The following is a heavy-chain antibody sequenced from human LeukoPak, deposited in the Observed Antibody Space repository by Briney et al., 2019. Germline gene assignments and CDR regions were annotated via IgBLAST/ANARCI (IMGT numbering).Heavy chain of an antibody. CDR2: IYYSGST. CDR1: GGSIGDYY. Sequence: SETLSLTCAVSGGSIGDYYWNWIRQPPGKRLEWVGFIYYSGSTNYNPSLKSRVTISVDTSKNQFSLKLSSVTAADTAVYYCARGPIGYCSGGSCYQHYFDYWGQGTLVTVSS. CDR3: ARGPIGYCSGGSCYQHYFDY. V-gene: IGHV4-59*12. J-gene: IGHJ4*02. D-gene: IGHD2-15*01.